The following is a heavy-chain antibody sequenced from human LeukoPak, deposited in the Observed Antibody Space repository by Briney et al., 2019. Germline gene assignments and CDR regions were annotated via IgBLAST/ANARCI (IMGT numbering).Heavy chain of an antibody. V-gene: IGHV1-18*01. CDR3: ARGYSSSWLKEYYYYYYYMDV. J-gene: IGHJ6*03. Sequence: ASVKVSCKASGYTFTSYGITWVRQAPGQGLEWMGWISGYNDNTNYYAQKFQGRVTMTRNTSISTAYMELSSLRSEDTAVYYCARGYSSSWLKEYYYYYYYMDVWGKGTTVTISS. CDR1: GYTFTSYG. CDR2: ISGYNDNT. D-gene: IGHD6-13*01.